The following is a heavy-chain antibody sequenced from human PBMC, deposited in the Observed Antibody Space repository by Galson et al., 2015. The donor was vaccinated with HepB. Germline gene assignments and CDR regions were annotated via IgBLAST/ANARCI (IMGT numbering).Heavy chain of an antibody. V-gene: IGHV5-51*03. Sequence: QSGAEVKKPGESLKISCKGSGYIFTTYWIGWVRQMPGKGLEWMGIIYPGDSETRYSPSFQGQVTISADKSSSTAYLQWSSLKASDTAMYYCARQSWQSSGWYQGGWFDPWGQGTLVTVSS. CDR1: GYIFTTYW. J-gene: IGHJ5*02. CDR2: IYPGDSET. CDR3: ARQSWQSSGWYQGGWFDP. D-gene: IGHD6-19*01.